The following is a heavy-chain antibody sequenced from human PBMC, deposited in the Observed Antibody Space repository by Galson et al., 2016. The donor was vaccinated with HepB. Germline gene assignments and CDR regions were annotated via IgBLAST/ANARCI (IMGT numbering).Heavy chain of an antibody. J-gene: IGHJ4*02. CDR2: IWYDGSSK. CDR1: GFTFSSHG. Sequence: SLRLSCAASGFTFSSHGMHWVRQAPGKGLEWVAVIWYDGSSKYYADSVKGRFTISRDNSKNTLYLQMNSLRAEDTAVYYCARDMHRTYYYDSSGYGDMGYYFDYWGQGTLVTVSS. CDR3: ARDMHRTYYYDSSGYGDMGYYFDY. V-gene: IGHV3-33*01. D-gene: IGHD3-22*01.